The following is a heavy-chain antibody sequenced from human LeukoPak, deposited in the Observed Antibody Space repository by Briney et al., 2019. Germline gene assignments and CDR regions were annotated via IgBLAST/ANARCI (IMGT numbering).Heavy chain of an antibody. CDR3: ARGRGSSPRESTNQH. J-gene: IGHJ1*01. CDR2: IGAFNGNT. CDR1: GGTFSSYA. V-gene: IGHV1-18*01. D-gene: IGHD2-8*01. Sequence: ASVKVSCKASGGTFSSYAISWVRQAPGQGLEWLGWIGAFNGNTNYAQNLQGRVTMTADTSTTTAYMELRSLSSDDTAVYYCARGRGSSPRESTNQHWGQGTLVTVSS.